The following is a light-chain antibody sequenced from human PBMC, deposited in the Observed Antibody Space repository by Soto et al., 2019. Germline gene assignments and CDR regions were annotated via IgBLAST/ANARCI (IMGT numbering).Light chain of an antibody. V-gene: IGKV1-5*01. Sequence: DIQMTQSPSTLSASVGDRVTITCRASQSISSWLAWYQRKPGKAPKLLIYDASSLESGVPSRFSGSGSGTEFTLTISSLQPDDFATYYCRQDYNYPRTFGQGTKVDIK. CDR1: QSISSW. CDR2: DAS. CDR3: RQDYNYPRT. J-gene: IGKJ1*01.